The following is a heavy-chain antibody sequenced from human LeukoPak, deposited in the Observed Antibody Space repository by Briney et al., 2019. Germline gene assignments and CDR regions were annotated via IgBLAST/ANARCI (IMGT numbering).Heavy chain of an antibody. CDR3: ARDPILYYYDSSGYYGYYYYYYMDV. D-gene: IGHD3-22*01. J-gene: IGHJ6*03. CDR2: FDLEDGET. Sequence: ASVTVSCKVSGYTLTELSMHWVRQAPGKGLEWMGGFDLEDGETIYAQKFQGRVTMTTDTSTSTAYMELRSLRSDDTDVYYCARDPILYYYDSSGYYGYYYYYYMDVWGKGTTVTISS. CDR1: GYTLTELS. V-gene: IGHV1-24*01.